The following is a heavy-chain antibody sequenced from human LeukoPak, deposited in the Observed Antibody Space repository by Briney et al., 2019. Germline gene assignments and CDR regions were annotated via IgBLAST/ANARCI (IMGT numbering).Heavy chain of an antibody. D-gene: IGHD1-7*01. CDR2: IDCSGGT. Sequence: SETLSLTCTVSGGSISSYYWSWIRQPPGKGLEWVGYIDCSGGTSYNPSLKSRVTISVDTSKNQVSLKLSSVTAADTAVYYCARAVWNWAPYGMDVWGQGTTVTVS. V-gene: IGHV4-59*01. CDR3: ARAVWNWAPYGMDV. CDR1: GGSISSYY. J-gene: IGHJ6*02.